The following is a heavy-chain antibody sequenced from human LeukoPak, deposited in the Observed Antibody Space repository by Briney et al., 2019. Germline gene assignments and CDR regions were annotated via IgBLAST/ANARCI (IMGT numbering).Heavy chain of an antibody. Sequence: GGPLRLSCAASGFTFSDHPMTWVRQAPGKGLQWVSYIDGSGTTIYYAESVKGRFTISRDNAKNSLYLQMNSLRAEDTALYYCARDMIITGADDYWGQGTRVTVSS. CDR1: GFTFSDHP. CDR2: IDGSGTTI. V-gene: IGHV3-48*03. CDR3: ARDMIITGADDY. D-gene: IGHD6-13*01. J-gene: IGHJ4*02.